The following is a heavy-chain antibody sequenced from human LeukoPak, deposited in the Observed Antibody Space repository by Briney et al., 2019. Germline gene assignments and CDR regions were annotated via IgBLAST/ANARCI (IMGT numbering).Heavy chain of an antibody. V-gene: IGHV4-39*01. Sequence: PSETLSLTCTVSGGSISSSSYYWGWIRQPPGKGLEWIGSIHYSGSTYYNPSLKSRVTISVDTSKNQFSLKLSSVTAADTAAYYCARTWRGGWGASFYFDYWGQGTLVTVSS. CDR3: ARTWRGGWGASFYFDY. D-gene: IGHD3-16*01. CDR1: GGSISSSSYY. CDR2: IHYSGST. J-gene: IGHJ4*02.